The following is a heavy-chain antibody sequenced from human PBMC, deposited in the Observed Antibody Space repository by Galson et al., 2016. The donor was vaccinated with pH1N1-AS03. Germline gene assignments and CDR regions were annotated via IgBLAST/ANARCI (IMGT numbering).Heavy chain of an antibody. V-gene: IGHV1-69*13. J-gene: IGHJ3*01. D-gene: IGHD3-10*01. CDR1: GGTFSSDG. CDR3: AREVIYGSGRRDVFDF. Sequence: SVKVSCKASGGTFSSDGISWVRQAPGQGPEWMGGIIPMIGTANYAQEFQGRVTITADESTSTAYMEMSSLTSEDTAVYYCAREVIYGSGRRDVFDFWGQGTMVTVSS. CDR2: IIPMIGTA.